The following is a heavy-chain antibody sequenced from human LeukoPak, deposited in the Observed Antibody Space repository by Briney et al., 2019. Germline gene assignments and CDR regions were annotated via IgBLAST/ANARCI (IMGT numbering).Heavy chain of an antibody. CDR3: ARAGVETGTGYYYYMDV. CDR2: IYTSGST. D-gene: IGHD1-1*01. CDR1: GGSISSGSYY. J-gene: IGHJ6*03. Sequence: PSQTLSLTCTVSGGSISSGSYYWSWIRQPAGKGLEWIGRIYTSGSTNYNPSLKSRVTISVDTSKNQFSLKLSSVTAADTAVYYCARAGVETGTGYYYYMDVWGKGTTVTVSS. V-gene: IGHV4-61*02.